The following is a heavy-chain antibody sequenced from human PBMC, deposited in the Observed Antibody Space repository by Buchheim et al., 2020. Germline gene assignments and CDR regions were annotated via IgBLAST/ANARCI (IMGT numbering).Heavy chain of an antibody. CDR2: ISYDGSNK. Sequence: QVQLVESGGGVVQPGRSLRLSCAASGFTFSSYGMHWVRQAPGKGLEWVAVISYDGSNKYYADSVKGRFTISRDNSKKTLYLQMNSLRAEDTAVYYCAKASDVDTADYWGQGTL. J-gene: IGHJ4*02. V-gene: IGHV3-30*18. D-gene: IGHD5-18*01. CDR1: GFTFSSYG. CDR3: AKASDVDTADY.